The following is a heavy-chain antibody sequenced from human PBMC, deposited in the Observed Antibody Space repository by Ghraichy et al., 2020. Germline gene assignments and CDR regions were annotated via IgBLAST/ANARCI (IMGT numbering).Heavy chain of an antibody. J-gene: IGHJ3*02. CDR3: ARELTGIAVAGTNEAFDI. CDR2: INPSGGST. V-gene: IGHV1-46*03. Sequence: ASVKVSCKASGYTFTSYYIHWVRQAPGQGLEWMGIINPSGGSTSYAQKFQGRVTMTRDTSTSTVYMELSSLRSEDTAVYYCARELTGIAVAGTNEAFDIWGQGTRVTVCS. D-gene: IGHD6-19*01. CDR1: GYTFTSYY.